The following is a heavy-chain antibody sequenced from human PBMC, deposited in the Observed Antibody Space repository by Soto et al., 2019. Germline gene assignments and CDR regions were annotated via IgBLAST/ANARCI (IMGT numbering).Heavy chain of an antibody. V-gene: IGHV3-23*01. D-gene: IGHD3-9*01. J-gene: IGHJ3*02. CDR2: ISGSGGST. CDR3: ANVFLFRYFDWLLNSGEDAFDI. CDR1: GFTFSSYA. Sequence: GGSLRLSCAASGFTFSSYAMSWVRQAPGKGLEWVSAISGSGGSTYYADSVKGRFTISRDNSKNTLYLQMNSLRAEDTAVYYCANVFLFRYFDWLLNSGEDAFDIWGQGTMVTVSS.